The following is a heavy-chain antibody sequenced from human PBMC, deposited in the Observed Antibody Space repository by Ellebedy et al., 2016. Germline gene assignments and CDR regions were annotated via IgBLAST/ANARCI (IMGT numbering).Heavy chain of an antibody. D-gene: IGHD6-19*01. CDR3: ARGEAYSSGWQPGGLYYYYGMDV. Sequence: ASVKVSCKASGGTFSSYAISWVRQAPGQGLEWMGRIIPILGIANYAQKFQGRVTITADKSTSTAYMELSSLRSEDTAVYYCARGEAYSSGWQPGGLYYYYGMDVWGQGTTVTVSS. V-gene: IGHV1-69*04. CDR1: GGTFSSYA. CDR2: IIPILGIA. J-gene: IGHJ6*02.